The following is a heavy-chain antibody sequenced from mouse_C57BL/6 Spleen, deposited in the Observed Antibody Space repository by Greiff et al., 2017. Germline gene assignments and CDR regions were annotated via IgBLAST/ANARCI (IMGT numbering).Heavy chain of an antibody. D-gene: IGHD2-4*01. CDR3: ARSIYYDYDVAY. Sequence: EVQLQQSGPELVKPGDSVKISCKASGYSFTGYFMNWVMQSHGKGLEWIGRINPYNGDTFYNQKFKGKATLTVDKSSSTAHMELRSLTSEDSAVYYCARSIYYDYDVAYWGQGTLVTVSA. CDR1: GYSFTGYF. J-gene: IGHJ3*01. CDR2: INPYNGDT. V-gene: IGHV1-20*01.